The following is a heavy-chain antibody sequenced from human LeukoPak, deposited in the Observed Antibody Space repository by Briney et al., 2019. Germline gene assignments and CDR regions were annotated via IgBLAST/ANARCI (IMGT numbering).Heavy chain of an antibody. Sequence: PGGSLSLSCTVSGFAVSNNSMSWVRQAPGKGLEWVSFIYSGGNTHYSDSVKGRFTISRDNAKNSLYLQMNSLRAEDTAVYYCAELGITMIGGVWGKGTTVTISS. CDR1: GFAVSNNS. V-gene: IGHV3-53*01. CDR2: IYSGGNT. CDR3: AELGITMIGGV. J-gene: IGHJ6*04. D-gene: IGHD3-10*02.